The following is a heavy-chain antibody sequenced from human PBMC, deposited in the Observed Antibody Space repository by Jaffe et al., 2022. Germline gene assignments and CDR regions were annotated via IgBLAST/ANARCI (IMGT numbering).Heavy chain of an antibody. D-gene: IGHD6-6*01. J-gene: IGHJ6*03. V-gene: IGHV3-48*01. Sequence: EVQLVESGGGLVQPGGSLRLSCAASGFTFSSYSMNWVRQAPGKGLEWVSYISSSSSTIYYADSVKGRFTISRDNAKNSLYLQMNSLRAEDTAVYYCARDEYSSSSYHYYYYYMDVWGKGTTVTVSS. CDR2: ISSSSSTI. CDR1: GFTFSSYS. CDR3: ARDEYSSSSYHYYYYYMDV.